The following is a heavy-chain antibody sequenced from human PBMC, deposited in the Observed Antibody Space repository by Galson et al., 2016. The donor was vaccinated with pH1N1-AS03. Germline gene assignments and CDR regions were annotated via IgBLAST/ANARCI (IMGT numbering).Heavy chain of an antibody. CDR2: ISIYNGNT. V-gene: IGHV1-18*01. J-gene: IGHJ4*02. D-gene: IGHD3-3*01. Sequence: SVKVSCKASGGTFSNYAISWVRQAPGQGLEWMAWISIYNGNTKFAQKFQGRVTMTTDTSTSTAYMELRSLTSDDTAVYYCARDPGVGTSVFDAWGQGTLVTVSS. CDR1: GGTFSNYA. CDR3: ARDPGVGTSVFDA.